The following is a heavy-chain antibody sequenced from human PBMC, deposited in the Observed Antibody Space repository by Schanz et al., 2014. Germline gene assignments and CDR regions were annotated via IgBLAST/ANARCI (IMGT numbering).Heavy chain of an antibody. Sequence: QVQLVQSGGEMKKPGASVKVSCEASRYTFNTYGLNWVRQAPGQGLEWMGWISAYTNNTNYAQKVQGRVTFTADKSTSTAYMELSSLRYEDTALYYCARGTMPGTFDIWGQGTMVTVSS. CDR1: RYTFNTYG. J-gene: IGHJ3*02. V-gene: IGHV1-18*01. D-gene: IGHD2-2*01. CDR3: ARGTMPGTFDI. CDR2: ISAYTNNT.